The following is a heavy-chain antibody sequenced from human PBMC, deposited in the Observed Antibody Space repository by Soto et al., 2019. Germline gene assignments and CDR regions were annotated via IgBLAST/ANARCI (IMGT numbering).Heavy chain of an antibody. Sequence: PSVTLCLTCAVYGGSFRGYYWGWIRQPPGKGLEWIGEINHSGSTNYNPSLKSRVTISVDTSKNQFSLKLSSVTAADTAVYYCGRGGGYDGAYFDYWGQRTLVSVSS. CDR3: GRGGGYDGAYFDY. CDR2: INHSGST. D-gene: IGHD5-12*01. J-gene: IGHJ4*02. CDR1: GGSFRGYY. V-gene: IGHV4-34*01.